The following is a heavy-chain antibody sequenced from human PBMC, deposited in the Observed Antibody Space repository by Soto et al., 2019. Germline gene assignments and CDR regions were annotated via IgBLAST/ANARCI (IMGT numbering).Heavy chain of an antibody. CDR2: IYHSGST. J-gene: IGHJ6*02. D-gene: IGHD5-12*01. CDR3: ARVEMATINHHKFSQTVFAQKYYYGMDV. Sequence: SETLSLTCAVSGGSISSSNWWSWVRQPPGKGLEWIGEIYHSGSTNYNPSLKSRVTISVDKSKNQFSLKLSSVTAADTAVYYCARVEMATINHHKFSQTVFAQKYYYGMDVWGQGTSVIVSS. V-gene: IGHV4-4*02. CDR1: GGSISSSNW.